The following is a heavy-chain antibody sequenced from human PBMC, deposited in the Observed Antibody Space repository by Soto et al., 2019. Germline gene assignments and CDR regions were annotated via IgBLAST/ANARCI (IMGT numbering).Heavy chain of an antibody. J-gene: IGHJ6*02. V-gene: IGHV3-23*01. Sequence: EVQLLESGGGLVQPGGSLRLSCAASGFTFSSYAMTWVRQAPGKGLEWVSALSGSGVSTYYADSVKGRFTISRDNSKNTLYLQMNSLRAEDTAVYYCAKGGGSKDYYDTSGYYLYYYYAMDVLGQGTTVTVSS. CDR2: LSGSGVST. CDR3: AKGGGSKDYYDTSGYYLYYYYAMDV. D-gene: IGHD3-22*01. CDR1: GFTFSSYA.